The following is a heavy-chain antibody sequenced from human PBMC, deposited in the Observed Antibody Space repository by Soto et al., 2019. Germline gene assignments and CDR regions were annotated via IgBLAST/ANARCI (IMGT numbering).Heavy chain of an antibody. J-gene: IGHJ4*02. CDR1: GGTFNSYG. D-gene: IGHD3-10*01. Sequence: QAHLAQSGAEVKRPGSWVTVSWKASGGTFNSYGISWVRQAPGQGLDWMGVIIPLYGTVNYAQKFQGRVSITADKSTSTAYMDLNSLRSDDTAVYYCARVRVIRGVIPSHFGLWGQGTLVTLYS. V-gene: IGHV1-69*06. CDR3: ARVRVIRGVIPSHFGL. CDR2: IIPLYGTV.